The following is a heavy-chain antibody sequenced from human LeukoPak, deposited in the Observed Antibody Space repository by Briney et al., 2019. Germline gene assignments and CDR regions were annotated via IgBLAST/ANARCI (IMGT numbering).Heavy chain of an antibody. D-gene: IGHD6-19*01. V-gene: IGHV4-4*02. J-gene: IGHJ4*02. CDR1: GGSISSLNL. CDR3: AGLEGRYSTDWFYFFDY. CDR2: MYLGGTT. Sequence: PSETLSLTCIVSGGSISSLNLWSWLRQAPGKGLEWIGEMYLGGTTNFNPSLKSRVTILIDKSKNQLSLQLTSVTAADTAVYYCAGLEGRYSTDWFYFFDYWGQGALVTVSS.